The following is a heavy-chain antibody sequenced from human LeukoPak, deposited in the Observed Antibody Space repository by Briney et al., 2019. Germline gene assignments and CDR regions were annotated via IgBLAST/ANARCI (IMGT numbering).Heavy chain of an antibody. CDR2: IKYGGST. V-gene: IGHV4-39*01. D-gene: IGHD1-26*01. Sequence: PSETLSLTCTVSGVSISISSYYWNWIRQPPGKGLEWIGNIKYGGSTYYNPSLKSRVTISVDTSKNQFSLKLSSVTAADTAVFYCARRIVGSAEIDYWGQGTLVTVSS. CDR1: GVSISISSYY. CDR3: ARRIVGSAEIDY. J-gene: IGHJ4*02.